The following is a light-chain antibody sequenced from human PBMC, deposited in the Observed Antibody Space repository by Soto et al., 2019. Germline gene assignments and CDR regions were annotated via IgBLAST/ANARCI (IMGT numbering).Light chain of an antibody. Sequence: EIVLTQSPATLSLSPGEGATLSCRASQSVSSYLAWYQQKPGQAPRLLIYEASNRATGIPARFSGSESGTDFTLTISSLEPEDFAVYYCQQRANWPITVGQGTRLEIK. CDR2: EAS. J-gene: IGKJ5*01. CDR1: QSVSSY. V-gene: IGKV3-11*01. CDR3: QQRANWPIT.